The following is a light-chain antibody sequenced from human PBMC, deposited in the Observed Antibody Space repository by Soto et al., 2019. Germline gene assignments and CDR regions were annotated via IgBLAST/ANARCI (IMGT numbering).Light chain of an antibody. CDR3: QQYNSLWT. Sequence: DIQMTQSPSTLSASVGDRVTITCRASQSVNRRLAWYQQKPGKAPKLLIEKASNLENGVPSRFSGSGSGTEFTLTINSLQPDDFATYYCQQYNSLWTFGQGTKVEIK. J-gene: IGKJ1*01. V-gene: IGKV1-5*03. CDR2: KAS. CDR1: QSVNRR.